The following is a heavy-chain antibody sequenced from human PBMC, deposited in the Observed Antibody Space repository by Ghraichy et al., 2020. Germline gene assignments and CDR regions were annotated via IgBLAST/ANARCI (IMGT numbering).Heavy chain of an antibody. Sequence: GGSLRLSCAASGFTFSSYGMHWVRQAPGKGLEWVAFIRYDGSNKYYADSVKGRFTISRDNSKNTLYLQMNSLRAEDTAVYYCAKDGRSGGGVRGAPDYYYYYGMDVWGQGTTVTVSS. V-gene: IGHV3-30*02. D-gene: IGHD3-10*01. J-gene: IGHJ6*02. CDR2: IRYDGSNK. CDR1: GFTFSSYG. CDR3: AKDGRSGGGVRGAPDYYYYYGMDV.